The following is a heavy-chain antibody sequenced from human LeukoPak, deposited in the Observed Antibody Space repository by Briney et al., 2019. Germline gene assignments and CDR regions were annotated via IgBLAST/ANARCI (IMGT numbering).Heavy chain of an antibody. CDR2: INPNSGGT. Sequence: ASVKVSCKASGYTFTGYYMHWVRQAPGQGLEWMGWINPNSGGTNYAQKFQGRVTMTRDTSISTAYMELSRLRSDGTAVYYCARAYYDSSGYYYFDWGQGTLVTVSS. V-gene: IGHV1-2*02. J-gene: IGHJ4*02. D-gene: IGHD3-22*01. CDR1: GYTFTGYY. CDR3: ARAYYDSSGYYYFD.